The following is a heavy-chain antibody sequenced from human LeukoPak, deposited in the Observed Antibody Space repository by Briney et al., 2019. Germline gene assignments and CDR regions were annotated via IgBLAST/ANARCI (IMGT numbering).Heavy chain of an antibody. V-gene: IGHV3-48*03. CDR2: ISSTGYTI. D-gene: IGHD1-7*01. CDR1: GFTFSSYE. CDR3: ARVTGTTTFDY. Sequence: GGSLRLSCAASGFTFSSYEMIWVRQAPGKGLEWVLYISSTGYTIYYADSVKGRFTISRDNAKNSLYLQMNSLRAEDTAVYYCARVTGTTTFDYWGQGTLVTVSS. J-gene: IGHJ4*02.